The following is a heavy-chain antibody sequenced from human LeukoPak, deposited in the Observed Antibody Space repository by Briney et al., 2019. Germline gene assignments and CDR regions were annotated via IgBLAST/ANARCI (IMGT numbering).Heavy chain of an antibody. V-gene: IGHV1-18*01. CDR3: ARVAITMVRGVIAKGFDP. Sequence: ASVKVSCKASGYTFTSYGISWVRQAPGQGLEWMGWISAYNGNTNSAQKVQGRITMTTDTSTSTAYMELSSLRSEDTVVYYCARVAITMVRGVIAKGFDPWGQGTLVTVSS. J-gene: IGHJ5*02. CDR1: GYTFTSYG. D-gene: IGHD3-10*01. CDR2: ISAYNGNT.